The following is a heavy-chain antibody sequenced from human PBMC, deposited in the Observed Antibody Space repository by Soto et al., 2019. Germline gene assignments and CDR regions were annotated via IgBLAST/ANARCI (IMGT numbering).Heavy chain of an antibody. Sequence: SETLSLTCAVYGGSFSGYYWSWIRQPPGKGLEWIGEINHSGSTNYNPSLKSRVTISVDTSKNQFSLKLSSVTAADTAVYYCASGYGDTPAEGWFDPWGQGTLVTVSS. D-gene: IGHD5-18*01. CDR1: GGSFSGYY. J-gene: IGHJ5*02. CDR2: INHSGST. CDR3: ASGYGDTPAEGWFDP. V-gene: IGHV4-34*01.